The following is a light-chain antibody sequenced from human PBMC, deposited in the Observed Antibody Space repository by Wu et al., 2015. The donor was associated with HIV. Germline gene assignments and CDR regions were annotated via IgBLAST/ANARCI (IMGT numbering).Light chain of an antibody. CDR2: GAF. Sequence: EIVLAQSPGTLSLSPGERATLSCRASQSINNNYLAWFQQKPGQAPRLLIYGAFNRATGIADRFSGRGSGTDFTLTISRLEPEDSAMYYXQQYGSSPKTFGQGTKVEIK. CDR1: QSINNNY. CDR3: QQYGSSPKT. J-gene: IGKJ1*01. V-gene: IGKV3-20*01.